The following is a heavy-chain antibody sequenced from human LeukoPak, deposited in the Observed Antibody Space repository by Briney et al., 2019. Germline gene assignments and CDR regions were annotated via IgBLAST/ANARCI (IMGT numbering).Heavy chain of an antibody. V-gene: IGHV1-8*02. CDR3: ARPPTRSYWYFDL. CDR1: GYIFTNSD. Sequence: ASVKVSCKASGYIFTNSDINWVRQATGQGLEWMGWISPNSGNTGYAQKFQGRVTMTRDTSTSTVYMELSSLRSEDTAVYYCARPPTRSYWYFDLWGRGTLVTVSS. J-gene: IGHJ2*01. D-gene: IGHD1-1*01. CDR2: ISPNSGNT.